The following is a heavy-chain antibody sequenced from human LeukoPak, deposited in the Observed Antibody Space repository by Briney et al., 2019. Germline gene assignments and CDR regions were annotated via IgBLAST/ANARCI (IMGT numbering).Heavy chain of an antibody. D-gene: IGHD2-15*01. CDR1: GDSISRHFL. CDR2: IYHDGST. Sequence: SETLSLTCAVSGDSISRHFLGGLVPPPPGKGLQWVGGIYHDGSTNYKPSLKSRVILSVDKSKNQFSLNLRSVTAADTAIYYCATCSGGSGGPCYFAYDIWGQGTMVTVSS. CDR3: ATCSGGSGGPCYFAYDI. J-gene: IGHJ3*02. V-gene: IGHV4-4*02.